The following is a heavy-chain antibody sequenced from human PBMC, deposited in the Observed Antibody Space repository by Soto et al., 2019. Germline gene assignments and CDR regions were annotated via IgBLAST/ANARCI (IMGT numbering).Heavy chain of an antibody. CDR3: AREVVPAYYDFWSGYYHDAFDI. CDR2: IYYSGGT. Sequence: ASETLSLTCTVSGGSISSYYWSWVRQPPGKGLEWIGDIYYSGGTNYNPSLKSRVTISVDTSKNQFSLKLSSVTAADTAVYYCAREVVPAYYDFWSGYYHDAFDIWGQGTMVTVSS. V-gene: IGHV4-59*01. D-gene: IGHD3-3*01. J-gene: IGHJ3*02. CDR1: GGSISSYY.